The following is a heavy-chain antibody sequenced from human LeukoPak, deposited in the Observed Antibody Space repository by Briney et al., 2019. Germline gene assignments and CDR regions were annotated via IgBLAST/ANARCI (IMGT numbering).Heavy chain of an antibody. CDR3: ARVVGSSPLGAFDI. D-gene: IGHD6-6*01. CDR2: INPNSGGT. J-gene: IGHJ3*02. V-gene: IGHV1-2*02. CDR1: GYTFTGYY. Sequence: GASVKVSCKASGYTFTGYYMHWARQAPGQGLEWMGWINPNSGGTNYAQKFQGRVTMTRDTSISTAYMELSRLRSDDTAVYYCARVVGSSPLGAFDIWGQGTMVTVSS.